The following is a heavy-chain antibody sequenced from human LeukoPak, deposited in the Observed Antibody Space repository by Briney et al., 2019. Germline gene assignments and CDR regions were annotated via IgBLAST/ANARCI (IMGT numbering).Heavy chain of an antibody. CDR2: IYTSGST. CDR1: GGSISSGSYY. V-gene: IGHV4-61*02. CDR3: AREKLEGAFDI. D-gene: IGHD1-1*01. J-gene: IGHJ3*02. Sequence: PSQTLSLTCTVSGGSISSGSYYWSWIRQPAGKGLEWIGRIYTSGSTNYNPSLKSRVTISVDTSKNQFSLKLSSVTAADTAVYYCAREKLEGAFDIWGQGTMVTVSS.